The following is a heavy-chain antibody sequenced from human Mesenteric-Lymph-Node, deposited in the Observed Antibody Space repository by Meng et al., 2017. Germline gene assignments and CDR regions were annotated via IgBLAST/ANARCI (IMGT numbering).Heavy chain of an antibody. V-gene: IGHV3-66*01. D-gene: IGHD1-7*01. CDR3: ARGGGNTPFDF. J-gene: IGHJ4*02. Sequence: VQLVESGGGLVKPGGSLSLSCAASGFSFSDYYMTWIRQAPGKGLEWVSVIYSGGNTYYTDSVRGRFTISRDNSKNTLYLQMGSLRAEDTAVYYCARGGGNTPFDFWGQGILVTVSS. CDR1: GFSFSDYY. CDR2: IYSGGNT.